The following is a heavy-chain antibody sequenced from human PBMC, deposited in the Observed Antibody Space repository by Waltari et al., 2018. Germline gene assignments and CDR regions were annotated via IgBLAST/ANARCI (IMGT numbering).Heavy chain of an antibody. Sequence: QVQLQESGPGLVTPSETLSLTCTVSGGSISSYYWSWIPQTARKGLEWIGRIYTSGSTNYNPSLKSRVTMSVDTSKNQFSLKLSSVTAADTAVYYCARDLYCSSTSCYTGDWFDPWGQGTLVTVSS. D-gene: IGHD2-2*02. J-gene: IGHJ5*02. CDR3: ARDLYCSSTSCYTGDWFDP. CDR2: IYTSGST. CDR1: GGSISSYY. V-gene: IGHV4-4*07.